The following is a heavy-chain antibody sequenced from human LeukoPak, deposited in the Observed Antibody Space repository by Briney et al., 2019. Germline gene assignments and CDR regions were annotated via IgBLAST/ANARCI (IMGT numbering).Heavy chain of an antibody. CDR2: IYYSGST. D-gene: IGHD3-9*01. Sequence: PSETLSLTCTVSGGSISSSSYYWSWIRQPPGKGLEWIGYIYYSGSTNYNPSLKSRVTISVDTSKNQFSLKLSSVTAADTAVYYCARLVPAGLTGYSYYAFDIWGQGTMVTVSS. CDR3: ARLVPAGLTGYSYYAFDI. J-gene: IGHJ3*02. V-gene: IGHV4-61*05. CDR1: GGSISSSSYY.